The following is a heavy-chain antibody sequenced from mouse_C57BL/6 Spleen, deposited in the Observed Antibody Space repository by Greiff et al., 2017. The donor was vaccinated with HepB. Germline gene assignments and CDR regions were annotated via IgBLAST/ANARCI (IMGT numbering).Heavy chain of an antibody. J-gene: IGHJ3*01. Sequence: VQLQQSGAELVRPGASVKLSCTASGFNIKDDYMHWVKQRPEQGLEWIGWIDPENGDTEYASKFQGKATITADTSSNTAYLQLSSLTSEDTAVYYCTTPYYYGSSYSAWFAYWGQGTLVTVSA. V-gene: IGHV14-4*01. CDR1: GFNIKDDY. CDR3: TTPYYYGSSYSAWFAY. CDR2: IDPENGDT. D-gene: IGHD1-1*01.